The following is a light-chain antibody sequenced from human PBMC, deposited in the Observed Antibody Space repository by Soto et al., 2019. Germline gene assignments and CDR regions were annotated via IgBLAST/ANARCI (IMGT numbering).Light chain of an antibody. CDR2: DVT. CDR1: TSDIGGYKY. V-gene: IGLV2-11*01. CDR3: CSYARTTHV. J-gene: IGLJ1*01. Sequence: QSALTQPPSVSGSPGQSVTISCTGPTSDIGGYKYVSWYQQLPGKAPKLMIFDVTKRPSGVPDRFSGSNSGNTASLTISGLQAEDEAIYYCCSYARTTHVFGTGTKVTVL.